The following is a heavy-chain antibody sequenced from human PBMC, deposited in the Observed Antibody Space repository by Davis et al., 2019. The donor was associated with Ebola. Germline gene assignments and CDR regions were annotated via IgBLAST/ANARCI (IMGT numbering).Heavy chain of an antibody. CDR2: IYPGDSET. V-gene: IGHV5-51*01. CDR3: VRSSWSWYFDL. CDR1: GYSFTSYW. D-gene: IGHD6-13*01. Sequence: KVSCKGSGYSFTSYWIAWVRQLPGKGLECMGIIYPGDSETRYSPSFQGQVTISADKSITTAYLQWSSLKASDTAIYYCVRSSWSWYFDLWGRGTLVTVSS. J-gene: IGHJ2*01.